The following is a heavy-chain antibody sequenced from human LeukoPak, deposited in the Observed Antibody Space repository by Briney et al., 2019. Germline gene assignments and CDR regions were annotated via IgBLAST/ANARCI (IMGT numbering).Heavy chain of an antibody. Sequence: PGGSLRLSCAASGFTFSDYYMSWIRQAPGKGLEWVSYVSSSGSTIYYADSVKGRFTISRDNAKNSLYLQMNSLRAEDTAVYCCARTTDSSGYYYYYYGMDVWGQGTTVTVSS. D-gene: IGHD3-22*01. J-gene: IGHJ6*02. CDR2: VSSSGSTI. CDR1: GFTFSDYY. V-gene: IGHV3-11*01. CDR3: ARTTDSSGYYYYYYGMDV.